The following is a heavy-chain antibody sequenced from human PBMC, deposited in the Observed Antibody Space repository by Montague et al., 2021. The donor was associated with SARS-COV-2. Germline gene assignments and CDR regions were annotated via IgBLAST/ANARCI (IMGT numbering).Heavy chain of an antibody. Sequence: SETLSLTCAVYGGSFSDYYWTWIRQSPSKGLEWIGEINHSGSSNYNPSLKNRVTMSVDKSKNQISLKLTSVTAADTATYYCARGQVTIFAVLIMHPAAGAIDGWGQGTTVTVSS. V-gene: IGHV4-34*01. D-gene: IGHD3-3*01. J-gene: IGHJ3*01. CDR2: INHSGSS. CDR1: GGSFSDYY. CDR3: ARGQVTIFAVLIMHPAAGAIDG.